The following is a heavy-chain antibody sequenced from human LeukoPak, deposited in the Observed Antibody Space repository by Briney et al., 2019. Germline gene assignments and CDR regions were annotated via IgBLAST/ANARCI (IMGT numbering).Heavy chain of an antibody. CDR2: IFHSGTT. V-gene: IGHV4-31*03. CDR3: ARGDARLLAARPTWLDP. D-gene: IGHD6-6*01. CDR1: GDSISSGGYF. Sequence: SETLSLTCTVSGDSISSGGYFWTWVRQHPGKGLEWIGYIFHSGTTYSNPSLKSRLTISIDTSKNRFSLNLNSVTGADTAVYYCARGDARLLAARPTWLDPRGQGTLVTVSS. J-gene: IGHJ5*02.